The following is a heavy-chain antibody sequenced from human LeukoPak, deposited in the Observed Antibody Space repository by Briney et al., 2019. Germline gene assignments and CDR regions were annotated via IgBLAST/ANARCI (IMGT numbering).Heavy chain of an antibody. J-gene: IGHJ1*01. CDR1: GFSVSSYG. Sequence: GGSLRLSCVASGFSVSSYGMSWVRQAPGKGLEWVSFITPNADRTSYADSVEGRFTISRDNPRNTLYMQMNSLRDEDTAIYYCAIMHGYYDGSGYWVQWGQGTLVTVSS. V-gene: IGHV3-23*01. CDR2: ITPNADRT. CDR3: AIMHGYYDGSGYWVQ. D-gene: IGHD3-22*01.